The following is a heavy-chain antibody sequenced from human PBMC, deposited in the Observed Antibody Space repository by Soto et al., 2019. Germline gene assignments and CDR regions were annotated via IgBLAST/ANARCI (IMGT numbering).Heavy chain of an antibody. V-gene: IGHV4-59*01. J-gene: IGHJ4*02. D-gene: IGHD6-19*01. Sequence: SETLSLTCNVSGGSINSYYWSWIRQPPGKGLEWIGYIYDSGSTNYNRSLESRVTMSVDTSRNQFSLRLSSVTAADTAVYFCAGPHISGYYVPFDYWRQGTLVTVSS. CDR2: IYDSGST. CDR1: GGSINSYY. CDR3: AGPHISGYYVPFDY.